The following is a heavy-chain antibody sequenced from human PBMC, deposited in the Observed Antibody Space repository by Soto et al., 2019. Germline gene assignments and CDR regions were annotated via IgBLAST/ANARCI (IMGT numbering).Heavy chain of an antibody. J-gene: IGHJ4*02. CDR2: ISYRGGTT. Sequence: GGSLILSCASSEFTCSNYTMSLVRQAPGKGLEWVSAISYRGGTTYYADSVKGRFTISRDNSKNTLYLQMNSLRAEDTAVYYCAKNPGYYYDSTGYHFDYWGQGTLVTVSS. D-gene: IGHD3-22*01. CDR3: AKNPGYYYDSTGYHFDY. CDR1: EFTCSNYT. V-gene: IGHV3-23*01.